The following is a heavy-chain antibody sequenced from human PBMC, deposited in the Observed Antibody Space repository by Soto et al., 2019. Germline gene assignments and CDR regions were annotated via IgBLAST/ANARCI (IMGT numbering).Heavy chain of an antibody. CDR1: GGSFSGYY. D-gene: IGHD2-2*01. CDR2: INHSGST. Sequence: PSETLSLTCAVYGGSFSGYYWSWVRQPPGKGLEWIGEINHSGSTNYNPSLKSRVTISVDTSKNQFSLKLSSVTVADTAVYYCARLGGYCSRTNCYGYYGMDVRGRGTTVSVSS. CDR3: ARLGGYCSRTNCYGYYGMDV. V-gene: IGHV4-34*01. J-gene: IGHJ6*02.